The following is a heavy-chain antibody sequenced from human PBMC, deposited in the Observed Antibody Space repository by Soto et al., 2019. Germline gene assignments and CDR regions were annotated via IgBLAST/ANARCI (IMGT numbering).Heavy chain of an antibody. D-gene: IGHD1-26*01. CDR3: AKDGGSYYLDY. CDR1: GFTFSSYG. CDR2: ISYDGSNK. Sequence: GGSLRLSCAASGFTFSSYGMHWVRQAPGKGLEWVAVISYDGSNKYYADSVKGRFTISRDNSKNTLYLQMNSLRAEDTAVYYCAKDGGSYYLDYWGQGTLVTVS. J-gene: IGHJ4*02. V-gene: IGHV3-30*18.